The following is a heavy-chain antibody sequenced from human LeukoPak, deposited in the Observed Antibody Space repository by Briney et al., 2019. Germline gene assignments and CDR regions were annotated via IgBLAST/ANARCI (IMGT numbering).Heavy chain of an antibody. CDR1: GFTFRSYT. Sequence: GGSLRLSCAASGFTFRSYTMNWVRQAPGKGLEWVSCISSRSSDKYYADSVKGRFTISRDNAKNSLYLQMNSLRAEDTAVYYCARGHSSGWYGPYFDYWGQGTLVTVSS. V-gene: IGHV3-21*01. CDR3: ARGHSSGWYGPYFDY. J-gene: IGHJ4*02. CDR2: ISSRSSDK. D-gene: IGHD6-19*01.